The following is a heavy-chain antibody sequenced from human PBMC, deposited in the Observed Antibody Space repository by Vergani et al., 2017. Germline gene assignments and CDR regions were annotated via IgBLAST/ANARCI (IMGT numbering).Heavy chain of an antibody. Sequence: VQLVQSGAEVKKPGASVKVSCKGSGYSFTSYWISWVRQMPGKGLEWMGRIDPSDSYTNYSPSFQGHVTISADKSISTAYLQWSSLKASDTAMYYCARDSSPEGWDSSGYPYYYYGMDVWGQGTTVTVSS. CDR2: IDPSDSYT. J-gene: IGHJ6*02. CDR1: GYSFTSYW. CDR3: ARDSSPEGWDSSGYPYYYYGMDV. V-gene: IGHV5-10-1*01. D-gene: IGHD3-22*01.